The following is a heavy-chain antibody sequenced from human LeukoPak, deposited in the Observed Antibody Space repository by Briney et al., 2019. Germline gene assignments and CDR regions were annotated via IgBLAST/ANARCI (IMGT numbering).Heavy chain of an antibody. Sequence: GGSLRLSCVASGFTASSNYMSWVRQAPGKGLEWVSVIYRGGSTYYAGSAKGRVTISTDNSKNTQYLERDRLRAEDTAVYYCARVGSGWYWDYWGQGTLVTVSS. V-gene: IGHV3-66*01. D-gene: IGHD6-19*01. CDR1: GFTASSNY. CDR2: IYRGGST. CDR3: ARVGSGWYWDY. J-gene: IGHJ4*02.